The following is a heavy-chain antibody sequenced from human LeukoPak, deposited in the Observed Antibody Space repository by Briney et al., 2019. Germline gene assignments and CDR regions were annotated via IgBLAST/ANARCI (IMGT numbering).Heavy chain of an antibody. V-gene: IGHV1-2*02. D-gene: IGHD3-10*01. J-gene: IGHJ6*03. Sequence: GASVKVSCKASGYTFTDYYMHWVRQAPGQGLEWMGWINPNSGVTNYAQRFQGRVTMTRDTSISTAYMELSRLTSDDTAVYYCARAAGPGGSGSYYMDVWGKGTTVTISS. CDR1: GYTFTDYY. CDR3: ARAAGPGGSGSYYMDV. CDR2: INPNSGVT.